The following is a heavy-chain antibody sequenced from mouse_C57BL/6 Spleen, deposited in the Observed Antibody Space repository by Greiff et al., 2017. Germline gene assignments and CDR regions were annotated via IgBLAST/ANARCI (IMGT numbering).Heavy chain of an antibody. CDR1: GFTFSNYR. D-gene: IGHD4-1*01. J-gene: IGHJ3*01. CDR2: ITVTSDNYGA. CDR3: SLGAWFAY. V-gene: IGHV13-2*01. Sequence: VQLVETGGGLVRPGTSLKLSCVTSGFTFSNYRMHWLRQPPGQRLEWIAVITVTSDNYGANYAESVKGRFAISRDESKNSGYLEVNRLREEDTATYFCSLGAWFAYWGQGTLVTVSA.